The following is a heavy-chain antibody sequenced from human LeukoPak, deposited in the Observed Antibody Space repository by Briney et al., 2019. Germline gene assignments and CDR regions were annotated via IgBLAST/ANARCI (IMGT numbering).Heavy chain of an antibody. CDR3: ARESSGWLQLFDY. Sequence: GGSLRLSCAASGFXVSSKYMSWVRQAPGKGLEWGSVIYSGGSTYYADSVKGRFTISRDNSKNTVYLQMNSLRAEDTAVYYCARESSGWLQLFDYWGQGTLATVSS. V-gene: IGHV3-66*01. D-gene: IGHD5-24*01. J-gene: IGHJ4*02. CDR2: IYSGGST. CDR1: GFXVSSKY.